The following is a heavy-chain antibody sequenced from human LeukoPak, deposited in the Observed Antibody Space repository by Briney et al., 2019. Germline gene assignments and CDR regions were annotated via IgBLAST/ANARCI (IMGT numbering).Heavy chain of an antibody. J-gene: IGHJ4*02. V-gene: IGHV3-23*01. CDR3: AKINSRDGYDYDSFDY. Sequence: GGPLRLSCAASGFTFNTYAMTWVRQAPGKGLEWVSCISGKTGTTYYADCVKGRFIISRDSSKTTLYLQMNSLRAEDTAVYYCAKINSRDGYDYDSFDYWGQGTLVTVSS. CDR2: ISGKTGTT. CDR1: GFTFNTYA. D-gene: IGHD5-24*01.